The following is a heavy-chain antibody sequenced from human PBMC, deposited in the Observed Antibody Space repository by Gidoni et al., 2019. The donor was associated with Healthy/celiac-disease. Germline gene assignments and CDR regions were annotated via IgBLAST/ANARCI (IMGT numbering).Heavy chain of an antibody. CDR1: GGSISSSSYY. CDR2: IFYSGST. J-gene: IGHJ4*02. D-gene: IGHD6-19*01. Sequence: QLQLQESGPGLVKPSETLSLTCPVPGGSISSSSYYWGWIRQPPGKGLEWIGSIFYSGSTYYNPSLKSRVTISVDTSKNQFSLKLSSVTAADTAVYYCASTIAVAGTGWGQGTLVTVSS. V-gene: IGHV4-39*01. CDR3: ASTIAVAGTG.